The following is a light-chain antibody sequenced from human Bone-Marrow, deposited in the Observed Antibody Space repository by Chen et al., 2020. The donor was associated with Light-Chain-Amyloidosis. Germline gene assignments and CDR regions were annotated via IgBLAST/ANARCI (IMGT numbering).Light chain of an antibody. CDR1: SSDVGNYNL. CDR2: EVT. J-gene: IGLJ2*01. CDR3: CSYAGLYTLV. Sequence: QSALTQPASVSGSPGQATTNYCTGTSSDVGNYNLVSWYLQHPGKAPKLLVYEVTKRPSGVSTRFSGSKSGNTASLTISGLQAEDEAHYYCCSYAGLYTLVFGGGTKLSVV. V-gene: IGLV2-23*02.